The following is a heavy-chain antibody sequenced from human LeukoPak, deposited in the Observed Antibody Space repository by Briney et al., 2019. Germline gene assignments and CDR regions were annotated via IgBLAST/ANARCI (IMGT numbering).Heavy chain of an antibody. Sequence: ASVKVSCKASGGTFSSYAISWVRQAPGQGLEWMGRIIPIFGTANYAQKFQGRVTITTDESTSTAYMELSSLRSEDTAVYYCARIILPRDDAFDTWGQGTMVTVSS. CDR3: ARIILPRDDAFDT. D-gene: IGHD2/OR15-2a*01. J-gene: IGHJ3*02. V-gene: IGHV1-69*05. CDR1: GGTFSSYA. CDR2: IIPIFGTA.